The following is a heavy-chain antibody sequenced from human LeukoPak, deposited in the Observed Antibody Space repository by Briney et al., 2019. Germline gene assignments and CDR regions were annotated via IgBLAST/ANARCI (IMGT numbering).Heavy chain of an antibody. CDR1: GFTFSSYW. D-gene: IGHD1-26*01. Sequence: SGGSLRLSCAASGFTFSSYWMSWVRQAPGKGLEWVANIKQDGSEKYYVDSVKGRFTISRDNAKNSLYLQMNSLRAEDTAVYYCARDLSYVGYYFDYWGQGTLVTVSS. CDR2: IKQDGSEK. V-gene: IGHV3-7*04. J-gene: IGHJ4*02. CDR3: ARDLSYVGYYFDY.